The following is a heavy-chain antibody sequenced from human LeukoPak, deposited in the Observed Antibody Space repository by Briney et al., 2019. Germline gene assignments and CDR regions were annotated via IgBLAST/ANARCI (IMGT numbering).Heavy chain of an antibody. CDR1: GGSISSYY. CDR2: IYYSGST. Sequence: SETLSLTCTVSGGSISSYYWSWIRQPPGKGLEGIGYIYYSGSTNYNPSLQSRVNISVDTSKTQFSLKLSSVTAADTAVYYCARMRLELRWVEYYYYGMDVWGQGTTVTVSS. CDR3: ARMRLELRWVEYYYYGMDV. D-gene: IGHD1-7*01. V-gene: IGHV4-59*01. J-gene: IGHJ6*02.